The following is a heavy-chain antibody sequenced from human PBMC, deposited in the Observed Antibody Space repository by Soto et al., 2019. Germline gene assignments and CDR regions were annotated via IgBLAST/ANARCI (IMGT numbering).Heavy chain of an antibody. V-gene: IGHV4-30-4*01. CDR2: IYYSGST. J-gene: IGHJ6*02. D-gene: IGHD2-15*01. Sequence: QVQLQESGPGLVKPSQTLSLTCTVSGGSISSGDYYWSWIRQPPGKGLEWIGYIYYSGSTYYNPSLKRRVTISVDTSKNQFSLKVSSVTAADTAVYYCAREDRQYYGMDVWGQGTTVTVSS. CDR3: AREDRQYYGMDV. CDR1: GGSISSGDYY.